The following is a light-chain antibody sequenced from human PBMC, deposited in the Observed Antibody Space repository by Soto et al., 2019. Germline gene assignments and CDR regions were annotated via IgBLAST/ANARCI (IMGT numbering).Light chain of an antibody. Sequence: EFVLTQSPGTLSLSPGERATLSCMASQTVRNNYLAWYQQKPGQAPRLLIYDASNRATGIPARFSGSGSGTDFTLTISSLEPEDFAVYYCQQRSNWPLTFGGGTRWIS. CDR1: QTVRNNY. CDR3: QQRSNWPLT. V-gene: IGKV3-11*01. CDR2: DAS. J-gene: IGKJ4*01.